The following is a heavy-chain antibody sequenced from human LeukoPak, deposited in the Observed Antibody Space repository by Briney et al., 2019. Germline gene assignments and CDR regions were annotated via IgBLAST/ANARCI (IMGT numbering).Heavy chain of an antibody. J-gene: IGHJ3*02. CDR3: ARAYYYDSGGSEDAFDI. D-gene: IGHD3-22*01. CDR2: IFYSGST. Sequence: SETLSLTCTVSGGSIISYYWGWIRQPPGKGLEWIGYIFYSGSTSYNPSLKSRVTISVDTSKNQFSLKLTSVTAADTAVYYCARAYYYDSGGSEDAFDIWGQGTMVTVSS. V-gene: IGHV4-59*01. CDR1: GGSIISYY.